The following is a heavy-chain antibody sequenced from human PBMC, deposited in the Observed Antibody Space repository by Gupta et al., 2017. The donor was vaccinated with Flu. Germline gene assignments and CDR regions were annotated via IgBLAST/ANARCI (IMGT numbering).Heavy chain of an antibody. CDR2: LYSSGSI. CDR1: GGSINTGGYY. V-gene: IGHV4-61*02. Sequence: QVQLQQSGPGLVKPSQTLSLTCSLSGGSINTGGYYWSWIRQSAGKGLEWIGRLYSSGSIDYNPSLKSRVTISIDTSRNQFSLRLNSVTAADTAMYYCARGRYSSTWYNGMDVWGQGTMVTVSS. D-gene: IGHD6-13*01. J-gene: IGHJ6*02. CDR3: ARGRYSSTWYNGMDV.